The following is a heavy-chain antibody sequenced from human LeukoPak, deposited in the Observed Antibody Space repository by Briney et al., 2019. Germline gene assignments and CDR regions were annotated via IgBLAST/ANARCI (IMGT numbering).Heavy chain of an antibody. Sequence: GGSLRLSCAASGFTFSSFTMNWVRQAPGKGLEWVSSISSGSGSIYYADSVKGRFTISRDNAKISLYLQMNSLRAEDTAVYYCVRNLYGSGSYAFDFWGQGTIVTVSS. CDR3: VRNLYGSGSYAFDF. D-gene: IGHD3-10*01. J-gene: IGHJ3*01. CDR2: ISSGSGSI. CDR1: GFTFSSFT. V-gene: IGHV3-21*01.